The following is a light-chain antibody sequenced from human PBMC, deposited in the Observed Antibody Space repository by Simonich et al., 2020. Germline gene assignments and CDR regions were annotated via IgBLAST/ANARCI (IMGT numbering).Light chain of an antibody. Sequence: DIQLTHSPSSLPSSVGDRVTITCLTRQSICIYFNCYQQRPGKAPKLLLYVASSLQSGVPSRLSGSGTGTDFTLTISSLQPEDFATYYCQQSYSTPYTFGPGTKLEIK. J-gene: IGKJ2*01. CDR1: QSICIY. V-gene: IGKV1-39*01. CDR3: QQSYSTPYT. CDR2: VAS.